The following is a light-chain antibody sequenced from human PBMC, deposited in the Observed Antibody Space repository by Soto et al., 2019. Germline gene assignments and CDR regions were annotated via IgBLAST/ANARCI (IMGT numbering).Light chain of an antibody. V-gene: IGKV3-15*01. CDR1: QSVGSN. CDR2: GAS. CDR3: QQYDNWPRT. Sequence: EMVMTQSPATLSVSPGERATLSCRASQSVGSNLAWYQQKPGQAPRLLIYGASTRATGIPARFRGSGSGTEFTLTISSLQSEDFAVYYCQQYDNWPRTFGQGTKVQIK. J-gene: IGKJ1*01.